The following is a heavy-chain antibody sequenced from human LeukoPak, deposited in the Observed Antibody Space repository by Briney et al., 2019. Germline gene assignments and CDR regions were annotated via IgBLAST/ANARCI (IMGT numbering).Heavy chain of an antibody. CDR1: GFTFSSYA. J-gene: IGHJ4*02. Sequence: GGSLRLSCAASGFTFSSYAMSWVRQAPGKGLEWVSNITSDGTTYYADSVKGRFTISRDNSKNTLYVEMNSLRAEDTAIYYCAKDRIASYYSPSDYWGQGTLVTVSS. V-gene: IGHV3-23*01. CDR2: ITSDGTT. D-gene: IGHD1-26*01. CDR3: AKDRIASYYSPSDY.